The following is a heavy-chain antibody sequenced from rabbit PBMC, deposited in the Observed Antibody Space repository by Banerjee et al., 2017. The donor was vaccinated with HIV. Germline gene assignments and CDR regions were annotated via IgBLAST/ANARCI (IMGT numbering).Heavy chain of an antibody. CDR3: ARDLVAVIGWNFNL. Sequence: QQQLEESGGGLVKPGGTLTLTCTASGFSFSSSYYMCWVRQAPGKGLECIACIDVGSSDFTYFATWAKGRFTISKTSSTTVTLQMTRLTAADTATYFCARDLVAVIGWNFNLWGQGTLVTVS. V-gene: IGHV1S45*01. CDR2: IDVGSSDFT. D-gene: IGHD1-1*01. J-gene: IGHJ4*01. CDR1: GFSFSSSYY.